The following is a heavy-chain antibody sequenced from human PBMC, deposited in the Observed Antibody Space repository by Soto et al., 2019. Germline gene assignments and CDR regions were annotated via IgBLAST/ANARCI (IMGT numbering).Heavy chain of an antibody. J-gene: IGHJ6*02. CDR1: GGSISSGGYS. Sequence: LSLTCAVSGGSISSGGYSWSWIRQPPGKGLEWIGYIYHSGSTYYNPSLKSRVTISVDRSKNQFSLKLSSVTAADTAVYYCARGPGGLELRYYYGMDVWGQGTTVTVSS. CDR2: IYHSGST. D-gene: IGHD1-7*01. V-gene: IGHV4-30-2*01. CDR3: ARGPGGLELRYYYGMDV.